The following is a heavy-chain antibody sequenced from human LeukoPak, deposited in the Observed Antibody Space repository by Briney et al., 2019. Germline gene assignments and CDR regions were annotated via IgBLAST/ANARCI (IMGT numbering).Heavy chain of an antibody. CDR2: IYYSGST. Sequence: SETLSPTCTVSGGSISSSSYYWGWIRQPPGKGLEWIGSIYYSGSTYYNPSLKSRVTISVDTSKNQFSLKLSSVTAADTAVYYCARHCGIAVAGTGGVGWFDPWGQGTLVTVSS. D-gene: IGHD6-19*01. CDR1: GGSISSSSYY. J-gene: IGHJ5*02. V-gene: IGHV4-39*01. CDR3: ARHCGIAVAGTGGVGWFDP.